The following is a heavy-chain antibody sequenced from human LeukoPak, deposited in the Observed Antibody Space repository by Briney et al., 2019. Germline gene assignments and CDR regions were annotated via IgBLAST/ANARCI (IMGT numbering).Heavy chain of an antibody. J-gene: IGHJ4*02. CDR2: ISSSGSTI. CDR3: ARKYCSSASCLFDN. CDR1: GFTFSSYE. Sequence: GGSLRLSCAASGFTFSSYEMNWVRQAPGKGLEWVSYISSSGSTIYYADSVKGRFTISRDNAKNSLYLQMNSLRAEDTAVYYCARKYCSSASCLFDNWGQGTLVTVSS. D-gene: IGHD2-2*01. V-gene: IGHV3-48*03.